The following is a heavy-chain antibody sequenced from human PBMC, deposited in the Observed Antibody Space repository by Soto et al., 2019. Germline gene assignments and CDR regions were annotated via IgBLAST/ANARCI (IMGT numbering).Heavy chain of an antibody. D-gene: IGHD2-2*01. V-gene: IGHV4-34*01. Sequence: LSLTCAVYGGSFSGYYWSWIRQPPGKGLEWIGEINHSGSTNYNPSLKSRVTISVDTSKNQFSLKLSSVTAADTAVYYCARVPTRCWFDPWGQGTLVTVSS. CDR1: GGSFSGYY. J-gene: IGHJ5*02. CDR2: INHSGST. CDR3: ARVPTRCWFDP.